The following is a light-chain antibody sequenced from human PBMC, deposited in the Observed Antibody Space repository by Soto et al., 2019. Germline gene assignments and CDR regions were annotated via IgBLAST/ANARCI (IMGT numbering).Light chain of an antibody. V-gene: IGLV1-44*01. CDR1: SSNIGTSA. CDR3: AAWDDSLNGYV. Sequence: QSVLTQPPSASATPGQRVTISCSGGSSNIGTSAVNWYQQLPGTAPKLLIYNNNQRPSGVPDRFSGSKSGTSASLAISGLQSEDEADYYCAAWDDSLNGYVLGTGTKVTVL. J-gene: IGLJ1*01. CDR2: NNN.